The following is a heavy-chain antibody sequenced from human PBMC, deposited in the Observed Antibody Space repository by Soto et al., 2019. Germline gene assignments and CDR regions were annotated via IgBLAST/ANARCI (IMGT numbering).Heavy chain of an antibody. CDR1: GFTFSSYG. Sequence: QVQLVESGGGVVQPGRSLRLSCAASGFTFSSYGMHWVRQAPGKGLEWVAVIWYDGSNKYYADSVKGRFTISRDTSKNTLYLQMNSLRAEDTAVYYCARDVDSYGYGAFAIWGQGTMVTVSS. CDR2: IWYDGSNK. CDR3: ARDVDSYGYGAFAI. J-gene: IGHJ3*02. V-gene: IGHV3-33*01. D-gene: IGHD5-18*01.